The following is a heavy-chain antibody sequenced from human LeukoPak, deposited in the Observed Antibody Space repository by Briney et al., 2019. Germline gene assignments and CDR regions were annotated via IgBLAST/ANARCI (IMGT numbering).Heavy chain of an antibody. J-gene: IGHJ4*02. CDR2: ISYDGSSE. V-gene: IGHV3-30-3*01. D-gene: IGHD3-22*01. CDR1: GNTFSSYA. Sequence: GGSLRLSCAASGNTFSSYAMHWVRQAPGKGLEWVAVISYDGSSEYYADSVKGRFTISRDNSNNTLYLQVNSLRAEDTAVYYCARPYYYDSSGYYYAFDYWGQGTLVTVSS. CDR3: ARPYYYDSSGYYYAFDY.